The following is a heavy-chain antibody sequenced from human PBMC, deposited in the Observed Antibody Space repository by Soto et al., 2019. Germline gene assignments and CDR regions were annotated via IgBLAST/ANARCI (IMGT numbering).Heavy chain of an antibody. V-gene: IGHV4-59*01. CDR2: IYYSGST. CDR1: GGSISTYY. Sequence: SETLSLTCTVSGGSISTYYWSWIRQPPGKGLEWIGYIYYSGSTNYNPSLKSRVTISVDTSKNQFSLRLSSVTAADAAVYYCARDDFDYFDYWGQGTLVTVSS. J-gene: IGHJ4*02. D-gene: IGHD2-21*02. CDR3: ARDDFDYFDY.